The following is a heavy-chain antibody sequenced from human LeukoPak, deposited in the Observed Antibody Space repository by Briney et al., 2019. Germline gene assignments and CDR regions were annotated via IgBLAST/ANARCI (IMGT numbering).Heavy chain of an antibody. CDR1: GGSISSGDYY. CDR3: AGITMIVVVIN. CDR2: IYYSGST. Sequence: PSETLSLTCTVSGGSISSGDYYWSWIRQPPGKGLEWIGSIYYSGSTYYNPSLKSRVTISVDTSKNQFSLKLSSVTAADTAVYYCAGITMIVVVINWGQGTLVTVSS. D-gene: IGHD3-22*01. V-gene: IGHV4-39*07. J-gene: IGHJ4*02.